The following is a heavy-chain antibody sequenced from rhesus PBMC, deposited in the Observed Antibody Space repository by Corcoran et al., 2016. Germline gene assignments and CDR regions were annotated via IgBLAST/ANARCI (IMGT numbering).Heavy chain of an antibody. CDR3: ARVPSWGNFDY. J-gene: IGHJ4*01. Sequence: QLQLQESGPGLVKPSETLSLPCAVSGGSISSDFWSWIRPPPGKGLEWIGYISGSGERTTYNPTHKNGDTIAKETAKKQLDLEVRSVTAADSAVYDGARVPSWGNFDYWGQGVLVTVSS. CDR2: ISGSGERT. CDR1: GGSISSDF. D-gene: IGHD3-34*01. V-gene: IGHV4-173*01.